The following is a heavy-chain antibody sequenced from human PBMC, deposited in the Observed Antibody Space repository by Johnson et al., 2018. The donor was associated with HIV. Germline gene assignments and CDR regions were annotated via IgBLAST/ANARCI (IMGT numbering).Heavy chain of an antibody. CDR3: ARIQYNLWRDPDAFDI. D-gene: IGHD3-3*01. CDR1: GFTFSDYY. J-gene: IGHJ3*02. Sequence: QVQLVESGGGLVKPGGSLRLSCAASGFTFSDYYMSWIRQAPGKGLEWVSYISSSGSTIYYADSVKGRFTISRDNAKNSLYLQINSLRAEDTAVYYCARIQYNLWRDPDAFDIWGQGTMVTVSS. V-gene: IGHV3-11*04. CDR2: ISSSGSTI.